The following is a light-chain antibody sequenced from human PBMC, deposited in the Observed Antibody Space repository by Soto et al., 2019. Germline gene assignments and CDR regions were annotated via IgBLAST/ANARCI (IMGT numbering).Light chain of an antibody. CDR1: QSVSTF. Sequence: EIVLTQFPATLSLSPGERATLSCRASQSVSTFLAWYQQKPGQAPRLVVYDASKRATGIPARFSGSGSGTEFTLTIRSLQPDDFATYYCQQYDSSSPTFGQGTKLEIK. J-gene: IGKJ2*01. CDR3: QQYDSSSPT. V-gene: IGKV3-11*01. CDR2: DAS.